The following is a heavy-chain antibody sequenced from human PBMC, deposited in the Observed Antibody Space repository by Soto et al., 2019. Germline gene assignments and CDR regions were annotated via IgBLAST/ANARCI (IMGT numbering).Heavy chain of an antibody. CDR3: ARRSGYPKSNWFDP. CDR2: IYYSGST. CDR1: GGSISSYY. J-gene: IGHJ5*02. D-gene: IGHD6-25*01. V-gene: IGHV4-59*08. Sequence: SETLSLTCTVSGGSISSYYWSWIRQPPGKGLEWIGYIYYSGSTNYNPSLKSRVTISVDTSKNQFSLKLSSVTAADTAVYYCARRSGYPKSNWFDPWGQGTLVTVSS.